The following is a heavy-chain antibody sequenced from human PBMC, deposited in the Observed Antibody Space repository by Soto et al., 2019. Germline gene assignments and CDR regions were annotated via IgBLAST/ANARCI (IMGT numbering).Heavy chain of an antibody. V-gene: IGHV4-4*02. CDR2: MFASGSS. CDR3: AREGLDHRPAY. J-gene: IGHJ4*02. D-gene: IGHD3-16*01. Sequence: QVQLQESGPGLVKPSETLSLTCAVSGDSISSPNWWSWYRQPPGKGLELIGEMFASGSSNYNPSLNGRVTISLDTSKNHFSLKLTSLAAADTAIYYCAREGLDHRPAYGGQEIPVTVSS. CDR1: GDSISSPNW.